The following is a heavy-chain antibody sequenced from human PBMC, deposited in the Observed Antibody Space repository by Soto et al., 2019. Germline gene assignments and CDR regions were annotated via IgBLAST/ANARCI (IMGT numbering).Heavy chain of an antibody. V-gene: IGHV1-18*01. CDR2: ISAHNGNT. J-gene: IGHJ4*02. D-gene: IGHD1-1*01. Sequence: QVHLVQSGAEVKKPGASVKVSCKGSGYAFTTYGITWVRQAPGQGLEWMGWISAHNGNTNYAQKLQGRVTVTRDTSTCTRYMELTSLRSDDTAVYHCARGRYGDYWGQGALVTVSP. CDR1: GYAFTTYG. CDR3: ARGRYGDY.